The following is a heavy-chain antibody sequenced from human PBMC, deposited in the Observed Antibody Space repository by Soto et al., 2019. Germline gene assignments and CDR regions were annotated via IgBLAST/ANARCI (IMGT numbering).Heavy chain of an antibody. CDR3: TTDGGYDFWSGYPDDAFDI. CDR2: IKSKTDGGTT. Sequence: GGSLRLSCAASGFTFSNAWMSWVRQAPGKGLEWVGRIKSKTDGGTTDYAAPVKGSFTISRDDSKNTLYLQMNSLKTEDIAVYYCTTDGGYDFWSGYPDDAFDIWGQGTMVTVSS. V-gene: IGHV3-15*01. CDR1: GFTFSNAW. J-gene: IGHJ3*02. D-gene: IGHD3-3*01.